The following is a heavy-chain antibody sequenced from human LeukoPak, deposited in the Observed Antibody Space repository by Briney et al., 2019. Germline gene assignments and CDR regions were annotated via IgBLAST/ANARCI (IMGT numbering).Heavy chain of an antibody. CDR1: GGSFSGYY. Sequence: PSETLSLTCAVYGGSFSGYYWSWIRRPPGKGLEWIGEISHSGSTNYNPSLKSRVTISVDTSKNQFSLKLSSVTAADTAVYYCASYSSGWYYFDYWGQGTLVTVSS. CDR3: ASYSSGWYYFDY. D-gene: IGHD6-19*01. J-gene: IGHJ4*02. CDR2: ISHSGST. V-gene: IGHV4-34*01.